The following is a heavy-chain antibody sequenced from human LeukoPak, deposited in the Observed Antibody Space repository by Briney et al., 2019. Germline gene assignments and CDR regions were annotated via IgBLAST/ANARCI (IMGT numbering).Heavy chain of an antibody. D-gene: IGHD3-22*01. V-gene: IGHV1-18*01. J-gene: IGHJ4*02. CDR3: ARAPIYYDSSGYYPLWSY. Sequence: ASVKVSCKASGYTFTSYGISWVRQAPGQGLEGMGWISAYNGNTNYAQKLQGRVTMTTDTSTSTAYMELRSLRSDDTAVYYCARAPIYYDSSGYYPLWSYWGQGTLVTVSS. CDR1: GYTFTSYG. CDR2: ISAYNGNT.